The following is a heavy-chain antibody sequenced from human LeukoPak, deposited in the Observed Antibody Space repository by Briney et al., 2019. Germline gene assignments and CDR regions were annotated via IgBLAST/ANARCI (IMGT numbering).Heavy chain of an antibody. CDR2: IYYSGST. CDR1: GGSISSYY. J-gene: IGHJ4*02. V-gene: IGHV4-59*05. Sequence: SETLSLTCTVSGGSISSYYWTWIRQPPGKGLEWIGSIYYSGSTYYNPSLKSRVTISVDTSKNQFSLKLSSVTAADTAVYYCASKYSSFYNFDYWGQGTLVTVSS. CDR3: ASKYSSFYNFDY. D-gene: IGHD6-6*01.